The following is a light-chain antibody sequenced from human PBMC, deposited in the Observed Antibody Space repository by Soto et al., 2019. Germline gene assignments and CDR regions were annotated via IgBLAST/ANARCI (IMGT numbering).Light chain of an antibody. J-gene: IGKJ4*01. Sequence: DIQMTQSPSSLSESVGDRVTITCRASQGIRNDLGWDQQKPGRAPHRLIYATSSLQSGVPSRFSGAGSGTEFTLTISSLQPEAFATSYFLQHNSYPLTFGGGTKVEIK. CDR2: ATS. CDR3: LQHNSYPLT. CDR1: QGIRND. V-gene: IGKV1-17*01.